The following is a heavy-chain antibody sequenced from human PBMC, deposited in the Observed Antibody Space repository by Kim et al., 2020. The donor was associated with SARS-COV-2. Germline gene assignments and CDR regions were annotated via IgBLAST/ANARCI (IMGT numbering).Heavy chain of an antibody. CDR3: ARRVYYYGSGGFDY. V-gene: IGHV4-39*01. D-gene: IGHD3-10*01. J-gene: IGHJ4*02. Sequence: NPHLKSRVTISVDTSKNQFSRKLSSVTAADTAVYYCARRVYYYGSGGFDYWGQGTLVTVSS.